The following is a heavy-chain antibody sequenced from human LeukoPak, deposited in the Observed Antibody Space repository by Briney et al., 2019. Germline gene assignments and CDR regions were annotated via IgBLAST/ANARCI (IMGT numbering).Heavy chain of an antibody. D-gene: IGHD6-13*01. V-gene: IGHV3-11*01. CDR2: ISGSENYI. Sequence: GGSLRLSCEASGFTFSDYYMSWIRQAPGKGLEWLAYISGSENYIYYADSVKGRFTISRDNAKNSVYLQMNSLRAEDTAVYYCAKVGGGSSWYFEFLPLRGHFDYWGQGTLVTVSS. CDR1: GFTFSDYY. J-gene: IGHJ4*02. CDR3: AKVGGGSSWYFEFLPLRGHFDY.